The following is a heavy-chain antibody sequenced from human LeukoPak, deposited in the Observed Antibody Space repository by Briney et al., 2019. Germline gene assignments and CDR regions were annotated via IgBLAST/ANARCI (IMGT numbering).Heavy chain of an antibody. Sequence: GGSLRLSCAASGFIFSGYGMHWVRQAPGKGLEWVAVIWNDGSIKYYGESVKGRFTIFRDNSKNTLYLQMNGLRAEDTAVYYCARDMSSWAMVRGLSNWFDPWGQGTLVTVSS. D-gene: IGHD3-10*01. CDR1: GFIFSGYG. J-gene: IGHJ5*02. CDR2: IWNDGSIK. CDR3: ARDMSSWAMVRGLSNWFDP. V-gene: IGHV3-33*01.